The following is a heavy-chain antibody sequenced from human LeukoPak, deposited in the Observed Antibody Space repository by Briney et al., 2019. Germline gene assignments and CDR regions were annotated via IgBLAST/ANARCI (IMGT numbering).Heavy chain of an antibody. Sequence: GGSLRLTCAVSGFTITSWSMNWVRQAPGKGLEWLSYISSGGSPIYYADSVKGRFTISRDDAKNLVYLQMNSQRAEDTAVYYCTYLRTPYYNDKWVDPWGQGALVTVSS. CDR2: ISSGGSPI. D-gene: IGHD3/OR15-3a*01. CDR3: TYLRTPYYNDKWVDP. CDR1: GFTITSWS. J-gene: IGHJ5*02. V-gene: IGHV3-48*04.